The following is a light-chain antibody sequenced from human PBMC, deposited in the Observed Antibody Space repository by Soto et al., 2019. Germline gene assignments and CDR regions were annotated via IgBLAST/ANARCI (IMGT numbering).Light chain of an antibody. CDR2: EVS. CDR3: SSYAGSNNFEVV. CDR1: SSDVGGYNS. J-gene: IGLJ2*01. V-gene: IGLV2-8*01. Sequence: QSVLTQPPSASGSPGQSVTFSCTGSSSDVGGYNSVSWYQQHPGKAPKLMIYEVSQRPSGVPDRFSGSKSGNTASLTVSGLQAEDEAYYYCSSYAGSNNFEVVFGGGTKVTVL.